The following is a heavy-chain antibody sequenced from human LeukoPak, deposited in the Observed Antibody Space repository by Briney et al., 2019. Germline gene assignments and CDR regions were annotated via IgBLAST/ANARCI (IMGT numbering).Heavy chain of an antibody. V-gene: IGHV1-46*01. Sequence: ASVKLSCKASANTFTDFYMHWVRQAPGQGLEWMGIFNPAGGRTSFAQKFQGRVTITRDTSTNTLYMELSSLRSEDTAVYYCARDGSGTTYYMDVWGKGTTVTVSS. J-gene: IGHJ6*03. D-gene: IGHD1-1*01. CDR2: FNPAGGRT. CDR1: ANTFTDFY. CDR3: ARDGSGTTYYMDV.